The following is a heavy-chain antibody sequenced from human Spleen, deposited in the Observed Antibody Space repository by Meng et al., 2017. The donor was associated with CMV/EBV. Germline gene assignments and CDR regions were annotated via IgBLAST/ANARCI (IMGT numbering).Heavy chain of an antibody. Sequence: GGSLRLSCAASGFTFSSYAMHWVRQAPGKGLEYVSAISSNGGSTYYADSVKGRFTISRDNSKNTLYLQMGSLRAEDMAVYYCARDSASMVRGVSLNWGQGTLVTVSS. J-gene: IGHJ4*02. D-gene: IGHD3-10*01. CDR1: GFTFSSYA. V-gene: IGHV3-64*02. CDR2: ISSNGGST. CDR3: ARDSASMVRGVSLN.